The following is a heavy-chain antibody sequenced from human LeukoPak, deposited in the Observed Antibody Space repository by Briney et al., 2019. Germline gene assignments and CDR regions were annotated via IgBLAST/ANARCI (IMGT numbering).Heavy chain of an antibody. J-gene: IGHJ4*02. CDR3: ARGFGRFLEWLLY. CDR2: IIPIFGTA. CDR1: GGTFSSYA. V-gene: IGHV1-69*05. Sequence: ASVKVSCKASGGTFSSYAISWVRQAPGQGLEWMGGIIPIFGTANYAQKFQGRVTITTDESTSTAYMELSSLRSEDTAVYYCARGFGRFLEWLLYWGQGTLVTVSS. D-gene: IGHD3-3*01.